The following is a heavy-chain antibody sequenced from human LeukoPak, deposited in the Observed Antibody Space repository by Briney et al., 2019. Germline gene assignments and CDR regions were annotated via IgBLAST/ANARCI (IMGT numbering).Heavy chain of an antibody. CDR2: IIPIFGTA. V-gene: IGHV1-69*05. CDR1: GGTFSSYA. CDR3: ARWGSFEVGATDFDY. J-gene: IGHJ4*02. D-gene: IGHD1-26*01. Sequence: GASVKVSCKASGGTFSSYAISWVRQAPGQGLEWMGGIIPIFGTANYAQKFQGRVTITTDESTSTAYMELRSLRSDDTAVYYCARWGSFEVGATDFDYWGQGTLVTVSS.